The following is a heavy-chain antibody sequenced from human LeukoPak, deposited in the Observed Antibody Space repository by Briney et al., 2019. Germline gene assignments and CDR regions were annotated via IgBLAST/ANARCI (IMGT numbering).Heavy chain of an antibody. J-gene: IGHJ4*02. Sequence: ASVKVSCKASGYTFSNYGISWVRQAPGLGLGWMGWTSYNGNTNYAQKFQDRVTMTTDTSTTTAYMELRSLESDDTAVYYCARHSGSGWQALGYWGQGTLVTVSS. D-gene: IGHD6-19*01. V-gene: IGHV1-18*04. CDR3: ARHSGSGWQALGY. CDR2: TSYNGNT. CDR1: GYTFSNYG.